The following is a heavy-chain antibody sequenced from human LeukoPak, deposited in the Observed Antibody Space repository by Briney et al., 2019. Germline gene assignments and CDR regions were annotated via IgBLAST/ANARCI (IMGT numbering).Heavy chain of an antibody. J-gene: IGHJ4*02. CDR3: AIGYVSMSIDY. V-gene: IGHV4-34*01. Sequence: SETLSLTCAVYGGSFSGYYWSWIRQPPGKGLEWIGEINHSGSTNYNPSLKSRVTISVDTSKNQFSPKLSSVTAADTAVYYCAIGYVSMSIDYWGQGTLVTVSS. D-gene: IGHD6-13*01. CDR2: INHSGST. CDR1: GGSFSGYY.